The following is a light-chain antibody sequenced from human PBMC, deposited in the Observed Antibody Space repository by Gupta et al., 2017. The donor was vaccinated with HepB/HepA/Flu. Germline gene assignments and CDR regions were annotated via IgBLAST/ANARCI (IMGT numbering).Light chain of an antibody. J-gene: IGKJ1*01. CDR3: QITNRPHRT. CDR1: QNITNY. V-gene: IGKV1-39*01. CDR2: STS. Sequence: DLQLTQSPSSLSASVGDRVTITCRTSQNITNYLNWYQQKTGKAPNLLIDSTSRLQRWVPSRFAVSGSATESAHTIRHLKPYDSATYFHQITNRPHRTFGQGTKV.